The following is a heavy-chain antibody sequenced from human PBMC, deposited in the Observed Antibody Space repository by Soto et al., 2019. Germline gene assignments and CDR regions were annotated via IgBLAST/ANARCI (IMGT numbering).Heavy chain of an antibody. Sequence: QVQLVQSGTEVKKPGASVKVSCKASGYTFTDSHIHWVRQASGQGLEWLGWINPKTGDTNYPQKFQGRITMTRDTSMSTAYMELTNLTSDDTAVYYCEGDPPRHFTSSPGGAGPWGPGTLVTVSS. CDR2: INPKTGDT. J-gene: IGHJ5*02. CDR1: GYTFTDSH. V-gene: IGHV1-2*02. D-gene: IGHD6-6*01. CDR3: EGDPPRHFTSSPGGAGP.